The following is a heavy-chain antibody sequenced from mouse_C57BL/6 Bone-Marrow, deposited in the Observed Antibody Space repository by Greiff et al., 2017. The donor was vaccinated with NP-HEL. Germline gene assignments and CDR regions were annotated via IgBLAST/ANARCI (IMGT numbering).Heavy chain of an antibody. D-gene: IGHD2-4*01. V-gene: IGHV1-54*01. Sequence: VQLQQSGAELVRPGTSVKVSCKASGYAFTNYLIEWVKQRPGQGLEWIGVINPGSGGTNYNEKFKGKATLTADKSSSTAYMQLSSLTSEDSAVYFCARKLRQYYYAMDDWGQGTSVTVSS. CDR1: GYAFTNYL. CDR2: INPGSGGT. CDR3: ARKLRQYYYAMDD. J-gene: IGHJ4*01.